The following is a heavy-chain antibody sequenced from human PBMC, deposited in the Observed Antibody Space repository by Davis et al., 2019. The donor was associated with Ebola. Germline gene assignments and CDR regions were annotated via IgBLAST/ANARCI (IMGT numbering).Heavy chain of an antibody. CDR2: IYYSGST. CDR3: AKDTSNIWFDI. CDR1: GGSISGYY. D-gene: IGHD1-26*01. V-gene: IGHV4-59*01. Sequence: SETLSLTCTVSGGSISGYYWSWIRQPPGRGLEYIGYIYYSGSTNYNPSLKGRVTISLDTSKNQFSLTLNSVTAADTAIYYCAKDTSNIWFDIWGQGTMVTVSS. J-gene: IGHJ3*02.